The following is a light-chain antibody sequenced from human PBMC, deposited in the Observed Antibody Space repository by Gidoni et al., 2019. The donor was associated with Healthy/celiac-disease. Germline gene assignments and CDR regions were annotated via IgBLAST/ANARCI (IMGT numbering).Light chain of an antibody. J-gene: IGLJ1*01. V-gene: IGLV3-19*01. CDR3: NSRDSSGNHLDV. Sequence: SSDLTQDPAVSVALGQTVRITCQGDSLRSYYASWYQQKPGQAPVLVIYGKNNRPSGIPDRFSGSSSGNTASLTITGAQAEDEADYYCNSRDSSGNHLDVFGTGTKVTVL. CDR1: SLRSYY. CDR2: GKN.